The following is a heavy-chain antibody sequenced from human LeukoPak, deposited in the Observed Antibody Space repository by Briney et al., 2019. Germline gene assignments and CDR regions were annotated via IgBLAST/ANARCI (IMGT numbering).Heavy chain of an antibody. CDR1: GSTFSSYS. CDR2: ISSSSSTI. V-gene: IGHV3-48*02. CDR3: ARVRAVTTFRDAFDI. J-gene: IGHJ3*02. Sequence: GGSLRLSCAASGSTFSSYSMNWVRQAPGKGLEWVSYISSSSSTIYYADSVKGRFTISRDNAKNSLYLQMNSLTDEDTAVYYCARVRAVTTFRDAFDIWGQGTMVTVSS. D-gene: IGHD4-17*01.